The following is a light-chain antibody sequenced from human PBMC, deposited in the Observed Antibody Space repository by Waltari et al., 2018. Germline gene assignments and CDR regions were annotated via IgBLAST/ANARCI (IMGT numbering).Light chain of an antibody. J-gene: IGLJ3*02. V-gene: IGLV4-69*01. CDR1: SGHSSYA. CDR2: LNSDGSH. CDR3: QTWDTDIRV. Sequence: QLVLTQSPSASASLGASVKLTCTLSSGHSSYAIAWHQQQPEKGPRFLMKLNSDGSHSNGDGIPDRFSGSSSGTERYLTISSLQSEEEADYYGQTWDTDIRVFGGGTELTVL.